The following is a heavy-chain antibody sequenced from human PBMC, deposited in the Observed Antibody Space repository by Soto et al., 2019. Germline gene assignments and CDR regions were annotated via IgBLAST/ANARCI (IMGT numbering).Heavy chain of an antibody. CDR1: GCTFSSYA. V-gene: IGHV1-69*13. D-gene: IGHD3-3*01. CDR3: VRVPGREGYYDCWSDP. J-gene: IGHJ5*02. Sequence: GASVKFFGKTSGCTFSSYAISWVRQAPGQVLEWMGGIIPIFGTANYAQKFQGRVTITADETTSTAYMELSSLRSEDTAVYYRVRVPGREGYYDCWSDPWAQGILVPVSS. CDR2: IIPIFGTA.